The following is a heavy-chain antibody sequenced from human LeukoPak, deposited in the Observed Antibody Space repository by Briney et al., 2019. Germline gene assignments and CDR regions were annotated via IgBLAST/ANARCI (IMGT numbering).Heavy chain of an antibody. V-gene: IGHV4-39*01. J-gene: IGHJ5*02. CDR2: IYYGGDT. CDR3: ARGGYYGSGNDFRFDP. CDR1: GGSIRRSSYY. Sequence: PSETLSLTCTVSGGSIRRSSYYWGWIRQPPGKGLEWIGTIYYGGDTHYTPSLKSRVTISVDTSKNQFSLKLSSVTAADTAVYYCARGGYYGSGNDFRFDPWGQGTLVTVSS. D-gene: IGHD3-10*01.